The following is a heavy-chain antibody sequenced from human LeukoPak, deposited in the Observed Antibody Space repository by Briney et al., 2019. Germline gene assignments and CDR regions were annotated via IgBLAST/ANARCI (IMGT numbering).Heavy chain of an antibody. Sequence: PSETLSLTCAVYGGSFSGYYWSWIRQPPGKGLEWIGEINHSGSTNYNPSLKSRVTISVDTSKNQFSLKLSSVTAADTAVYYCARRRVGYSGYDSWGQGTLVTVSS. CDR1: GGSFSGYY. V-gene: IGHV4-34*01. D-gene: IGHD5-12*01. CDR2: INHSGST. CDR3: ARRRVGYSGYDS. J-gene: IGHJ5*02.